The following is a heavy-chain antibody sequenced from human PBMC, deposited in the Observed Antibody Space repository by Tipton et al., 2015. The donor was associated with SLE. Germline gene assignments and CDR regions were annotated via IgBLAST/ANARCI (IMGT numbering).Heavy chain of an antibody. Sequence: LRLSCTVSGGSISSHYWSWIRQPPGKGLEWIGYIYYSGSTNYNPSLKSRVTMSVDTSKNQFSLNLSSVTAADTAVYYCVRDSGNYYFDYWGQGSLVTVSS. CDR1: GGSISSHY. D-gene: IGHD1-26*01. J-gene: IGHJ4*02. V-gene: IGHV4-59*11. CDR3: VRDSGNYYFDY. CDR2: IYYSGST.